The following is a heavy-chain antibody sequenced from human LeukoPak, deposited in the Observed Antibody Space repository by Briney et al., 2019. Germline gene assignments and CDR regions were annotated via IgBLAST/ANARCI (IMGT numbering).Heavy chain of an antibody. J-gene: IGHJ4*02. CDR3: ARDRSSNEYYFDY. CDR2: MYSGGNT. CDR1: GITVSSNY. D-gene: IGHD2-2*01. Sequence: GGSLRLSCAASGITVSSNYMSWVRQAPGKGLGWVSVMYSGGNTYYADSVKGRFTISRDNSKNTLYLQMNSLRAEDTAVYYCARDRSSNEYYFDYWGQGTLVTVSS. V-gene: IGHV3-53*05.